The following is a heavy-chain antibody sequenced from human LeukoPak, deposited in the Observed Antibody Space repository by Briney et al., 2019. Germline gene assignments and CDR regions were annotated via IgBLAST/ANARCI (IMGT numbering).Heavy chain of an antibody. CDR3: ARDVVRGAINWFDP. Sequence: ASVTVSCKASVYTFSGYYMHWVRQAPGQGLEWMGWINPNSGGTNYAQKFQGRVTMTRDTSISTAYMELSRLRSDDTAVYYCARDVVRGAINWFDPWGQGTLVTVSS. V-gene: IGHV1-2*02. J-gene: IGHJ5*02. D-gene: IGHD3-10*01. CDR1: VYTFSGYY. CDR2: INPNSGGT.